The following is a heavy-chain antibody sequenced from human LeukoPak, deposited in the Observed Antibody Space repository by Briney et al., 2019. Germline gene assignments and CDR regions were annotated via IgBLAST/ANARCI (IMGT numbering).Heavy chain of an antibody. V-gene: IGHV1-69*13. CDR1: GGTFSSYA. CDR2: IIPIFGTA. Sequence: SVKVXXKASGGTFSSYAISWVRQAPGQGLEWMGGIIPIFGTANYAQKFQGRVTITADESTSTAYMELRSLRYGETGVYYCATXXXGSXTKYSIPTFDYWGQGTLVTVSS. CDR3: ATXXXGSXTKYSIPTFDY. J-gene: IGHJ4*02. D-gene: IGHD3-10*01.